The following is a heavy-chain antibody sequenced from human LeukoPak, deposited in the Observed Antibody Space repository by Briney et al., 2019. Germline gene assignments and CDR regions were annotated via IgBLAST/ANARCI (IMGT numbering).Heavy chain of an antibody. CDR2: ISGSGAST. CDR1: GLTFSSYA. J-gene: IGHJ6*02. V-gene: IGHV3-23*01. D-gene: IGHD2-15*01. CDR3: AKYGRSGYSSGMDV. Sequence: PGGSLRLSCAASGLTFSSYAMSWVRQAPGKGLEWLSTISGSGASTYYADSVKGRFTTSRDNSKNTLYLQMNSLRAEDTAVYYCAKYGRSGYSSGMDVWGQGTTVTVSS.